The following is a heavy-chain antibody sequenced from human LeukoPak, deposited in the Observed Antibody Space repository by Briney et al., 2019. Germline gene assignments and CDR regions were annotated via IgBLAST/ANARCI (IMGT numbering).Heavy chain of an antibody. J-gene: IGHJ5*02. CDR1: SYSVSSDHY. V-gene: IGHV4-38-2*02. D-gene: IGHD6-13*01. Sequence: SETLSLTCTVSSYSVSSDHYWGWIRQPPGKGLEWIGSIYYSGSTYYNPSLKSRVIISVDTSKNQFSLKLSSVTAADTAVYYCARVAPRYSDSWKGFDPWGQGTLVTVPS. CDR2: IYYSGST. CDR3: ARVAPRYSDSWKGFDP.